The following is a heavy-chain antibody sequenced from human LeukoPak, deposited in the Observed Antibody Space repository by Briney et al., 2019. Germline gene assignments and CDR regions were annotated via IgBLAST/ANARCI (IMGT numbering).Heavy chain of an antibody. D-gene: IGHD4-11*01. CDR1: GYSISSGFY. V-gene: IGHV4-38-2*02. CDR2: FYHSGST. Sequence: PSETLSLTCTVSGYSISSGFYWGWIRQPPGKGLEWVGTFYHSGSTHYNPSLKSRVTISVDTSKNQFPLRLSSVTVADTAVYFCARASYSDYVVNYWGQGILVTVSS. CDR3: ARASYSDYVVNY. J-gene: IGHJ4*02.